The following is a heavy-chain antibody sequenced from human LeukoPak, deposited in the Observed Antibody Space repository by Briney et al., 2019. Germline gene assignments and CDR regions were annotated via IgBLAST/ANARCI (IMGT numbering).Heavy chain of an antibody. CDR2: FSGSGGGT. CDR3: AKAPGLYCSGGSCYFDY. D-gene: IGHD2-15*01. J-gene: IGHJ4*02. V-gene: IGHV3-23*01. CDR1: GFSSSSYA. Sequence: GGSLRLSCAAYGFSSSSYAMSWVRQVPGKGLEWVSVFSGSGGGTYYADSVKGRFTISRDNSKNKLYLQMNSLRAEDTAVYYCAKAPGLYCSGGSCYFDYWGQGTQVTVSS.